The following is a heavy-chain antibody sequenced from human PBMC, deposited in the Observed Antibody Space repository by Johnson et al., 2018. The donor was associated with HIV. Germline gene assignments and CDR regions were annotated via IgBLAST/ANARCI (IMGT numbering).Heavy chain of an antibody. D-gene: IGHD3-3*01. V-gene: IGHV3-66*01. CDR1: GFTVSSNY. Sequence: VQLVESGGGLVQPGGSLRLSCAASGFTVSSNYMSWVRQAPGKGLEWVSVIYSGGSTYYADSVKGRFTISRDNSKNTLYLQMNSLRAEDTAMYYCARDFANKFWSGYSHLDIWGQGTMVTVSS. J-gene: IGHJ3*02. CDR2: IYSGGST. CDR3: ARDFANKFWSGYSHLDI.